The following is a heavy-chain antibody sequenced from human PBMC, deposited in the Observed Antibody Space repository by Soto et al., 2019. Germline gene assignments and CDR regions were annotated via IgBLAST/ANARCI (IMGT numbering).Heavy chain of an antibody. CDR1: GFTFSSYS. CDR2: ISGSTGNT. Sequence: GGSLRLSCAASGFTFSSYSMNWVRQAPGKGLEWVSTISGSTGNTYYADSVKGRFTISRDNSKNTLYLQMNSLRAEATAVYYYAKDLGELLFGYFDYWGQGTLVTVSS. V-gene: IGHV3-23*01. D-gene: IGHD3-10*01. J-gene: IGHJ4*02. CDR3: AKDLGELLFGYFDY.